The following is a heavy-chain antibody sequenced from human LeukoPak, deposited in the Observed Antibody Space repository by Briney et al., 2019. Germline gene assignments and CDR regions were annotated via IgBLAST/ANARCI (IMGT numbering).Heavy chain of an antibody. CDR2: IYYSGRT. V-gene: IGHV4-59*01. D-gene: IGHD3-22*01. J-gene: IGHJ3*02. Sequence: SETLSLTCNVSGGSISSDYWTWIRQPPGKGLEWIGNIYYSGRTNYNPSLKSRVTISVDTSKNQFSLKLNCVTAADTAVYYCARRRDYYDSRGYYAFDIWGHGTMVTVSS. CDR1: GGSISSDY. CDR3: ARRRDYYDSRGYYAFDI.